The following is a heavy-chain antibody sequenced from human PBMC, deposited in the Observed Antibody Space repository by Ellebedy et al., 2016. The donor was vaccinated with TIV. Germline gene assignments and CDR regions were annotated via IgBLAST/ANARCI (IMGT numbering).Heavy chain of an antibody. CDR3: ARGATTDFDY. V-gene: IGHV4-34*01. D-gene: IGHD5-12*01. CDR1: GGSFSGYY. Sequence: GSLRLXCAVYGGSFSGYYWGWIRQPPGKGLEWIGEINHSGSTNYNPSLKSRVTISVDTSKNQFSLKLSSVTAADTAVYYCARGATTDFDYWGQGTLVTVSS. J-gene: IGHJ4*02. CDR2: INHSGST.